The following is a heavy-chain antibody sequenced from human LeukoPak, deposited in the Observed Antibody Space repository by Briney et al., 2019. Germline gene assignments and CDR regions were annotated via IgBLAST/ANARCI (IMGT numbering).Heavy chain of an antibody. Sequence: VGSLRLSCAASGFTFSSYAMSWVRQAPGKGLEWASAISGSGGSTYYADSVKGRFTISRDNSKNTLYLQMDSLRAEDTAVYYCARDYDFWSGYYSPTRGYFGYWGQGTLVTVSS. J-gene: IGHJ4*02. D-gene: IGHD3-3*01. V-gene: IGHV3-23*01. CDR2: ISGSGGST. CDR3: ARDYDFWSGYYSPTRGYFGY. CDR1: GFTFSSYA.